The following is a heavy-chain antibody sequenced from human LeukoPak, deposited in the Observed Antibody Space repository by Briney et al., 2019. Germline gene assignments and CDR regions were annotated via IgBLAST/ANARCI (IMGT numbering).Heavy chain of an antibody. CDR3: AKGGIVVVIWN. Sequence: QPGGSLRLSCAASGFTFSSYGMSWVRQAPGKGLEWVSAISGSGGSTYYADSVKGRFTISRDNSKNTLYLQMNSLRGEDTAVYYCAKGGIVVVIWNWGQGTLVTVSS. J-gene: IGHJ4*02. CDR1: GFTFSSYG. CDR2: ISGSGGST. D-gene: IGHD3-22*01. V-gene: IGHV3-23*01.